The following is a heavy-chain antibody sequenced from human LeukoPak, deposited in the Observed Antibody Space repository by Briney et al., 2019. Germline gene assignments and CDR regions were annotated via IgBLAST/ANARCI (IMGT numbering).Heavy chain of an antibody. CDR3: ARDCSTSTCLVALDI. V-gene: IGHV1-18*01. CDR2: ISGHSGNT. Sequence: ASVKVSCTASAYSFISYGISWVRQAPGQGLEWMGWISGHSGNTNYAQKFQGRVTMTTDTSTSTAYMELRSLRSDDTAVYYCARDCSTSTCLVALDIWGQGTKVTVSS. D-gene: IGHD2-2*01. J-gene: IGHJ3*02. CDR1: AYSFISYG.